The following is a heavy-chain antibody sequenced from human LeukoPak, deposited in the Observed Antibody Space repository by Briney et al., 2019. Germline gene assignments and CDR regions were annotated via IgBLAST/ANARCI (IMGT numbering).Heavy chain of an antibody. Sequence: SETPSLTCTVSGVSMSSYFWSWIRQPPGKGLEWIGYIYYSGSTNYNPSLKSRVTISVDTSKNQFSLKLSSVTAADTAVYYCARRTRLLVLLWFGELGGDMDVWGKGTTVTISS. CDR3: ARRTRLLVLLWFGELGGDMDV. J-gene: IGHJ6*03. CDR1: GVSMSSYF. D-gene: IGHD3-10*01. V-gene: IGHV4-59*01. CDR2: IYYSGST.